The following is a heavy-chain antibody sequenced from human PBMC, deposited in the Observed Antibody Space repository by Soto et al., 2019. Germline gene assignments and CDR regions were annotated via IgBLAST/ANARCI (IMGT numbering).Heavy chain of an antibody. CDR3: ARQEGRWLWAFDI. Sequence: QLQLQESGPGLLKPSETLSRTCSVSGGSITDGDYNWAWIRRPPGKGLEWLGTIERNGTTFYNPSLKSRVTVSLDTSKSQFSLTVTSVTAADTAVYFCARQEGRWLWAFDIWGQGTMVTVSS. J-gene: IGHJ3*02. CDR2: IERNGTT. V-gene: IGHV4-39*01. D-gene: IGHD6-19*01. CDR1: GGSITDGDYN.